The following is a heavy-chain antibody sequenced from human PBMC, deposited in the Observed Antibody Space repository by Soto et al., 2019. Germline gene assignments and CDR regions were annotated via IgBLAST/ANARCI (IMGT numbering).Heavy chain of an antibody. CDR3: ARAGGYYDSSGFFDY. J-gene: IGHJ4*02. CDR2: IYHSGST. CDR1: GGSISSGGYS. Sequence: QLQLQESGSGLVKPSQTLSLTCAVSGGSISSGGYSWSWIRQPPGKGLEWIGYIYHSGSTYYNPSLKSRVTISVDRSKNQFSLKLSSVTAADTAVYYCARAGGYYDSSGFFDYWGQGTLVTVSS. D-gene: IGHD3-22*01. V-gene: IGHV4-30-2*01.